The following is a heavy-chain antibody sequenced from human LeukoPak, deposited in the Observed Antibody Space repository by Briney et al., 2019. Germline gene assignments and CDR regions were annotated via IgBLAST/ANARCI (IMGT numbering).Heavy chain of an antibody. Sequence: GESLKISCKGSGYSFPSYWIGWVRQMPGKGLEWMGIIYPGDSDTRYSPSFQGQVTISADKSISTAYLQWSSLKASDTAMYYCARLGGSGSPGDNWFDPWGQGTLVTVSS. V-gene: IGHV5-51*01. D-gene: IGHD3-10*01. J-gene: IGHJ5*02. CDR2: IYPGDSDT. CDR3: ARLGGSGSPGDNWFDP. CDR1: GYSFPSYW.